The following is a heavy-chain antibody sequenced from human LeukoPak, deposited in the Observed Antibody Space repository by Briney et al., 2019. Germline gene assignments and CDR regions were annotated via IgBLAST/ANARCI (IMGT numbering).Heavy chain of an antibody. D-gene: IGHD2-15*01. V-gene: IGHV3-7*01. J-gene: IGHJ6*03. CDR2: LKQDGSEK. Sequence: GGSLRLSCAASGYTFSSYWMSWVRQAPGKGLEWVANLKQDGSEKYYVDSVKGRFTISRDNAKNSLYLQMNSLRAEDTAVYYCARTGCSGGSCYETSYYYYYMDVWGKGTTVTISS. CDR3: ARTGCSGGSCYETSYYYYYMDV. CDR1: GYTFSSYW.